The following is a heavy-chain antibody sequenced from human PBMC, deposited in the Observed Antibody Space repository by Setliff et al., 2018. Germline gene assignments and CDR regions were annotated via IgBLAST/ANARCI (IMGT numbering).Heavy chain of an antibody. V-gene: IGHV4-61*10. CDR3: ARDTSSDWAAWFDP. D-gene: IGHD3-22*01. CDR1: GGSVNSGYDN. CDR2: VFVDGST. Sequence: SETLSLTCTVSGGSVNSGYDNWNWLRRPAGKGLEWIGRVFVDGSTNYNPSLKSRVTMSVDTSKNQFSLKLTSVTAADTAIYYCARDTSSDWAAWFDPWSQGILVTVSS. J-gene: IGHJ5*02.